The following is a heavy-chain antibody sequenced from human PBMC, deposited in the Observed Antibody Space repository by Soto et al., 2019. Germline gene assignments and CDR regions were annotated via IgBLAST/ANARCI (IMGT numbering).Heavy chain of an antibody. CDR3: ARDPDYDILTGYAQDAGIDY. V-gene: IGHV3-30*03. CDR1: GFTFSSYG. Sequence: GGSLRLSCAASGFTFSSYGMHWVRQAPGKGLEWVAVISYDGSNKYYVDSVKGRFTISRDNAKNSLYLQMNSLRAEDTAVYYCARDPDYDILTGYAQDAGIDYWGQGTLVTVSS. CDR2: ISYDGSNK. J-gene: IGHJ4*02. D-gene: IGHD3-9*01.